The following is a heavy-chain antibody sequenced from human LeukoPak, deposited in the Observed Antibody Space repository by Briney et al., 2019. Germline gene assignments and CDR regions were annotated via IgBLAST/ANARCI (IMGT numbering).Heavy chain of an antibody. Sequence: GGSLRLSCAASGFTFSSYSMNWIRQAPGKGLEWVSSISSSTSYIYYADSVKGRFTISKDNAKNSLYLQMNSLRDEDTAVYYCARFQFGGVIASWFDPWGQGTLVTVSS. V-gene: IGHV3-21*01. CDR2: ISSSTSYI. J-gene: IGHJ5*02. CDR3: ARFQFGGVIASWFDP. CDR1: GFTFSSYS. D-gene: IGHD3-16*02.